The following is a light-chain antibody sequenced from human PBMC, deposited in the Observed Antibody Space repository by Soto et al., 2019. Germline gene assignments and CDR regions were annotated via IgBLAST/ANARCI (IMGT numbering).Light chain of an antibody. CDR3: LEYDSAPKWT. CDR2: AAS. CDR1: QGIGTS. V-gene: IGKV1-27*01. J-gene: IGKJ1*01. Sequence: DIQMTQSPSSLSASEGDRVTITCRASQGIGTSLAWYQQKPGKVPKLLIYAASTLESCVPSRFSVSGSGTDFTLTISSLQPEDVATYSCLEYDSAPKWTFGQGTKVEVK.